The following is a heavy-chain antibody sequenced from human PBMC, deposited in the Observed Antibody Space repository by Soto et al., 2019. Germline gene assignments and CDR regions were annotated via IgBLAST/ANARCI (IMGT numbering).Heavy chain of an antibody. V-gene: IGHV3-7*01. CDR3: ARGTFYDFWSGPPLDY. J-gene: IGHJ4*02. Sequence: GGSLRLSCAASEFTFSTYWISWVRQAPGKGLEWVANVKQDGSEKYYVDSVKGRFTISRDNAKNSLFLQMNSLRAGDTAVYYCARGTFYDFWSGPPLDYWGQGTLVTVSS. CDR2: VKQDGSEK. D-gene: IGHD3-3*01. CDR1: EFTFSTYW.